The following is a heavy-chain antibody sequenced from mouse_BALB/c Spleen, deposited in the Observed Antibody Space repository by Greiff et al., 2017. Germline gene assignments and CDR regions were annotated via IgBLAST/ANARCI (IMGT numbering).Heavy chain of an antibody. J-gene: IGHJ4*01. CDR3: TRKNDYGYARDY. CDR1: GYTFTSYY. CDR2: INPSNGGT. Sequence: VQLQQSGAELVKPGASVKLSCKASGYTFTSYYMYWVKQRPGQGLEWSGEINPSNGGTNFNEKFKSKATLTVDKPSSTAYMQLSSLTSEDSAVYYCTRKNDYGYARDYWGQGTSVTVSS. V-gene: IGHV1S81*02. D-gene: IGHD2-4*01.